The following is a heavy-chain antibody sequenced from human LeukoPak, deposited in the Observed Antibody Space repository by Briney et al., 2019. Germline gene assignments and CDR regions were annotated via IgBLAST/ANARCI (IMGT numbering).Heavy chain of an antibody. CDR2: IYPGDSDT. CDR3: ARLPYSSGYLFDY. J-gene: IGHJ4*02. CDR1: GYSFTSYW. Sequence: GESLKISWKGSGYSFTSYWIGWVRQMPRKGLEWMGIIYPGDSDTRYSPSFQGQVTISADKSISTAYLQWSSLKASDTAMYYCARLPYSSGYLFDYWGQGTLVTVSS. V-gene: IGHV5-51*01. D-gene: IGHD3-22*01.